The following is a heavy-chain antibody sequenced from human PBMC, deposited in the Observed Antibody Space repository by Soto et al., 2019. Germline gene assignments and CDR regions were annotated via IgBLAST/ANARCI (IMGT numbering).Heavy chain of an antibody. CDR1: GFTFSSYV. Sequence: QVQLVESGGGVVQPGRSLRLSCAASGFTFSSYVMHWVRQAPGKGLEWVAVIWYDGSNKYYADSVKGRFTISRDNSKNTLYLQMNSLRAEDTAVYYCARDNGYCSSTSCYAPSFDYWGQGTLVTVSS. D-gene: IGHD2-2*01. CDR2: IWYDGSNK. CDR3: ARDNGYCSSTSCYAPSFDY. J-gene: IGHJ4*02. V-gene: IGHV3-33*01.